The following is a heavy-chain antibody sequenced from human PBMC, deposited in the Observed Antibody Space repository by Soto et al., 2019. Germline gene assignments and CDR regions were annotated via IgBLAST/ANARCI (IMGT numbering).Heavy chain of an antibody. CDR3: ARGVVTEDYGDYEASYYYYMDV. D-gene: IGHD4-17*01. V-gene: IGHV3-21*01. CDR1: GFTFSSYS. Sequence: EVQLVESGGGLVKPGGSLRLSCAASGFTFSSYSMNWVRQAPGKGLEWVSSISSSSSYIYYADSVKGRFTISRDNAKNSLYLQMNSLRAEDTAVYYCARGVVTEDYGDYEASYYYYMDVWGKGTTVTVSS. CDR2: ISSSSSYI. J-gene: IGHJ6*03.